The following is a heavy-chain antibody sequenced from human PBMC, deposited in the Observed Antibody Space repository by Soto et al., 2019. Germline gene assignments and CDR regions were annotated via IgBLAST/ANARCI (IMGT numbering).Heavy chain of an antibody. CDR1: GFTFSNYG. V-gene: IGHV3-30*03. Sequence: PGGSLRLSCAASGFTFSNYGMHWVRQAPGKGLEWVAVMSYDGTTENYVDSVRGRFTISRDNAKNSLYLQMNSLRAEDTAVYYCARGLYNSGWYMDYFDSWGQGKLVTVSS. CDR3: ARGLYNSGWYMDYFDS. D-gene: IGHD6-19*01. J-gene: IGHJ4*02. CDR2: MSYDGTTE.